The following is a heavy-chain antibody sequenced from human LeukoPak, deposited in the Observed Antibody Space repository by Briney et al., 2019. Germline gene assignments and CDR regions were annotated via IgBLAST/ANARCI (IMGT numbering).Heavy chain of an antibody. D-gene: IGHD2-15*01. J-gene: IGHJ4*02. CDR1: GFTFSNYE. V-gene: IGHV3-48*03. Sequence: GGSLRLSCAASGFTFSNYEMNWVRQAPGKGLEWVSHISSSGTTIYYAERRFTISRDNAKNSLYLLMNSLRAEDTAIYYCARGYCSGGSCYGGDYWGQGTLVTVSS. CDR2: ISSSGTTI. CDR3: ARGYCSGGSCYGGDY.